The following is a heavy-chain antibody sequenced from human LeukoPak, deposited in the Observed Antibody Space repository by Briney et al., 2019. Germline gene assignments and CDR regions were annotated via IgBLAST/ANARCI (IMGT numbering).Heavy chain of an antibody. D-gene: IGHD6-19*01. V-gene: IGHV4-39*07. CDR3: ARSAYLYSSGWYWFDP. J-gene: IGHJ5*02. Sequence: SETLSLTCTVSGDSISTSSYYWGWIRQPPGKGLEWIGSIYYTGSTYYNPSLKSRVTISVDTSKNHFSLKLSSVTAADTAVYYCARSAYLYSSGWYWFDPWGQGTLVTVSS. CDR2: IYYTGST. CDR1: GDSISTSSYY.